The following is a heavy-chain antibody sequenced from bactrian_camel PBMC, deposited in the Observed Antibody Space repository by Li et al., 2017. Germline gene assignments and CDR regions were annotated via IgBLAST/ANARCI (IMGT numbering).Heavy chain of an antibody. CDR3: AAWQRYVDWRYAGSDVTY. CDR2: IYHGGSSS. V-gene: IGHV3S53*01. D-gene: IGHD1*01. J-gene: IGHJ4*01. CDR1: GDTTTIKH. Sequence: QLVESGGGSAQPGGSLRLSCAASGDTTTIKHMGWFRQAPGKEREIVARIYHGGSSSSYADSVKGRFTISEDIGANTMVYLQMNGMKPEDTAIYYCAAWQRYVDWRYAGSDVTYWGQGTQVTVS.